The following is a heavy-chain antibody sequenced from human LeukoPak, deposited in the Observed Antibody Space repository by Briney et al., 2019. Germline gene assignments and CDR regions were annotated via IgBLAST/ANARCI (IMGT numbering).Heavy chain of an antibody. J-gene: IGHJ4*02. CDR2: IWYDGSDK. D-gene: IGHD3-10*01. CDR3: ARDITMVRGVIEGIDY. CDR1: GFTFSSYG. Sequence: PGRSLRLSCAASGFTFSSYGMHWVRQAPGKGLEWVAVIWYDGSDKYYGDSVKGRFTISRDNSKNTLYLQTNSLRAEDAAVYYCARDITMVRGVIEGIDYWGQGTLVTVSS. V-gene: IGHV3-33*01.